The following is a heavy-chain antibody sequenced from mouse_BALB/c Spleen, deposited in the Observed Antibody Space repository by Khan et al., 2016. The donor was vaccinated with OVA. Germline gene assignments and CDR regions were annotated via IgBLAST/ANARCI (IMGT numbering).Heavy chain of an antibody. Sequence: QVQLKESGAELVRPGTSVKMSCKAAGFTFTNYWIGWIKQRPGHGLEWIGDFFPGGDYTDDNEKFKGRATLTADAFSSTAYLQLSSLTSEDAAIYYCARGSGYDSYFDYWGPGTILTVSS. D-gene: IGHD2-14*01. J-gene: IGHJ2*01. CDR1: GFTFTNYW. CDR2: FFPGGDYT. CDR3: ARGSGYDSYFDY. V-gene: IGHV1-63*02.